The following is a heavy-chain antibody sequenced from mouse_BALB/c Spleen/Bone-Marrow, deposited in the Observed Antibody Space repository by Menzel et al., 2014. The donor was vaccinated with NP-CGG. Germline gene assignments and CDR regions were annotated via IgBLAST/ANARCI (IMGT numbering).Heavy chain of an antibody. CDR3: ASYYYGRSSFTY. CDR2: IDPANGNT. D-gene: IGHD1-1*01. Sequence: VQLQQSGAELVKPGASVKLSCTASGFNIKDTYMHWVRQRPEQGLEWIGRIDPANGNTKYDPKLQGKATITADTSSNTAYPQLSSLTSEDTAVYYCASYYYGRSSFTYWGQGTLVTVSA. CDR1: GFNIKDTY. V-gene: IGHV14-3*02. J-gene: IGHJ3*01.